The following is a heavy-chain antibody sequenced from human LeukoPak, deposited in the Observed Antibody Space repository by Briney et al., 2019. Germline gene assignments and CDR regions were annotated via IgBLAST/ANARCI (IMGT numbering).Heavy chain of an antibody. Sequence: ASVKVSCTASGYTFSTFGTGWVRQAPGQGLEWMGWISNYNGNTNYAQKLQGRVTMTTDTSTSTAYMELRSLRSDDTAIYYCARSGDGHWFDPWGQGTLVIVSS. CDR1: GYTFSTFG. V-gene: IGHV1-18*01. CDR3: ARSGDGHWFDP. CDR2: ISNYNGNT. D-gene: IGHD2-21*02. J-gene: IGHJ5*02.